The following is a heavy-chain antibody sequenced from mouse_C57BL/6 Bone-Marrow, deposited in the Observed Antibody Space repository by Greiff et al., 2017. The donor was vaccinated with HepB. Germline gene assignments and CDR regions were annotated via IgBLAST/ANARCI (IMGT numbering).Heavy chain of an antibody. CDR2: IWGVGST. V-gene: IGHV2-6*01. D-gene: IGHD2-3*01. CDR3: ASGRIDGYSAWFAY. J-gene: IGHJ3*01. Sequence: VQVVESGPGLVAPSQSLSITCTVSGFSLTSYGVDWVRQSPGKGLEWLGVIWGVGSTNYNSALKSRLSISKDNSKSQVFLKMNSLQTDDTAMYYCASGRIDGYSAWFAYWGQGTLVTVSA. CDR1: GFSLTSYG.